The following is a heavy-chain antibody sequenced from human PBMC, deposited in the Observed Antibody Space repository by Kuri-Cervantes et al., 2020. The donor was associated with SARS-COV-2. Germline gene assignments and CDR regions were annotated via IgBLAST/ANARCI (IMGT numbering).Heavy chain of an antibody. Sequence: AAGTAFTGYAIRWVRQAPGQRLEWMGGIIPIFGTANYAQKFQGRVTITADESTSTAYMELSSLRSEDTAVYYCARGEVVVAATHYYYYYGMDVWGQGATVTVSS. J-gene: IGHJ6*02. CDR1: GTAFTGYA. D-gene: IGHD2-15*01. V-gene: IGHV1-69*01. CDR2: IIPIFGTA. CDR3: ARGEVVVAATHYYYYYGMDV.